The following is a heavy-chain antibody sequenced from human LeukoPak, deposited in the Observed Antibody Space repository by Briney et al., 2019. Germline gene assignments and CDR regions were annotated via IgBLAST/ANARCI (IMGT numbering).Heavy chain of an antibody. D-gene: IGHD2-8*01. CDR3: ARSRTYPTGMDV. V-gene: IGHV1-2*02. CDR2: INPNTGGT. J-gene: IGHJ6*02. CDR1: GYTVTGYY. Sequence: ASVKVSCKSSGYTVTGYYIHWVRQAPGQGLEWMGWINPNTGGTNYAQKFQGRVTMTRDTSISTAYMELSRLRSDDTAVYYCARSRTYPTGMDVWGQGTTVTVSS.